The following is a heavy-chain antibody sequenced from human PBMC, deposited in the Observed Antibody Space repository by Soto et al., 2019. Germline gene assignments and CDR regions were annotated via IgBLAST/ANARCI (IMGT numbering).Heavy chain of an antibody. CDR1: GDSVSSNSAA. D-gene: IGHD2-2*01. V-gene: IGHV6-1*01. J-gene: IGHJ6*02. CDR3: ARVSAAIDYYGMDV. CDR2: TYYRSKWYN. Sequence: SQTLSLTCAISGDSVSSNSAAWNWIRQSPSRGLEWLGRTYYRSKWYNDYAVSVKSRITISPDTSKNQFSLQLNSVTPEDTAVFFCARVSAAIDYYGMDVWGQGTTVTVSS.